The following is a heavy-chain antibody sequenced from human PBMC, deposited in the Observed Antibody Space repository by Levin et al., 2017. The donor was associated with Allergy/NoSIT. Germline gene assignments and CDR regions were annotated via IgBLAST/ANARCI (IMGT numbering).Heavy chain of an antibody. CDR3: SRGHGWSGHQSGS. Sequence: PSETLSLTCTVSGASMSPYYWSWIRQPPGKGLEWIGYIYYSGSTNYNPSLSGRITISIDASQHQCSLKLTSVTAADPAVYFCSRGHGWSGHQSGSWGQGTLVTVSS. CDR2: IYYSGST. CDR1: GASMSPYY. D-gene: IGHD3-3*01. J-gene: IGHJ5*02. V-gene: IGHV4-59*01.